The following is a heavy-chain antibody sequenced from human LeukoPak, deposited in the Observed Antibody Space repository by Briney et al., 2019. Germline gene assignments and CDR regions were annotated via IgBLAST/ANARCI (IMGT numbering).Heavy chain of an antibody. J-gene: IGHJ4*02. D-gene: IGHD1-14*01. CDR2: RSAFNGNT. V-gene: IGHV1-18*01. CDR1: GYIFNNFG. Sequence: ASVTVSRKCSGYIFNNFGITWVRQAPGQGLEWMGWRSAFNGNTVYTQKVHGRLTLTTDTSTSAAFMELKILKSDDTGVYYRTRDRVGGDLTGESLYWGQGNGVTVS. CDR3: TRDRVGGDLTGESLY.